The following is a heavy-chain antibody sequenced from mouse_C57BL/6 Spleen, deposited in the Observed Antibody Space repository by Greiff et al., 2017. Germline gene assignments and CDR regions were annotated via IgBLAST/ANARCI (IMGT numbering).Heavy chain of an antibody. CDR2: ISNGGGST. CDR3: ARLLYAMDY. Sequence: EVKLVESGGGLVQPGGSLKLSCAASGFTFSDYYMYWVRQTPEKRLEWVAYISNGGGSTYYPATVKGRFTISRDNDKNSLYLQMRRLKSEDTAMYYSARLLYAMDYWGQGTSVTVSS. CDR1: GFTFSDYY. V-gene: IGHV5-12*01. J-gene: IGHJ4*01.